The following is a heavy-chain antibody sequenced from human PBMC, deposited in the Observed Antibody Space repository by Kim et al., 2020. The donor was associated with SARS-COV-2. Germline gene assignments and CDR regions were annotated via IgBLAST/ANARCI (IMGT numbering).Heavy chain of an antibody. CDR1: GFTFSTYG. Sequence: GGSLRLSCAASGFTFSTYGMHWVRQAPGKGLDWVAVIWYDGSNKYYADSVKGRFTISRDNSKNTLYLQINSLRAEDTAVYYCARGYSSSIFDYWGQGTLVTVSS. D-gene: IGHD6-13*01. CDR2: IWYDGSNK. J-gene: IGHJ4*02. V-gene: IGHV3-33*01. CDR3: ARGYSSSIFDY.